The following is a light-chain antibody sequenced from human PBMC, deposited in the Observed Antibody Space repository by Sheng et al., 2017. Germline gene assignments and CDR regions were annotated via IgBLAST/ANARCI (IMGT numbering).Light chain of an antibody. J-gene: IGKJ1*01. CDR2: AAS. CDR3: QQASSFLGA. V-gene: IGKV1-12*01. Sequence: DIQMTQSPSSVSASIGDRVTITCRASQDISRWLAWYQQKPGKAPKLLIYAASILQNGVPSRFSGSGSGTDFTLAISSLQPEDFATYYCQQASSFLGAFGQGTKVEFK. CDR1: QDISRW.